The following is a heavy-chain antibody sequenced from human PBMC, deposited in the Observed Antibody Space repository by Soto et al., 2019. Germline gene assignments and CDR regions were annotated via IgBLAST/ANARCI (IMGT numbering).Heavy chain of an antibody. CDR3: ARDVKNYGSGSAVGY. J-gene: IGHJ4*02. Sequence: SETLSLTCAVSGGSISSGGYSWSWIRQPPGKGLEWIGYIYHSGSTYYNPSLKSRVTISVDRSKNQFSLKLSSVTAADPAVYYCARDVKNYGSGSAVGYWDQGTLVTGSS. CDR1: GGSISSGGYS. V-gene: IGHV4-30-2*01. CDR2: IYHSGST. D-gene: IGHD3-10*01.